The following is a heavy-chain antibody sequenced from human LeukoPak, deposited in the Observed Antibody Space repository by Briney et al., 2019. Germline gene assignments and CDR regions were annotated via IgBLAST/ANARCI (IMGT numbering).Heavy chain of an antibody. CDR3: AKAPGGYCSGGSCYSFPY. J-gene: IGHJ4*02. V-gene: IGHV3-30*18. CDR2: ISYDGSNK. CDR1: GFTFSSYG. D-gene: IGHD2-15*01. Sequence: PGGSLRLSCAASGFTFSSYGMHWVRQAPGKGLEWVAVISYDGSNKYYADSVKGRFTISRDNSKNTLYLQMNSLRAEDTAVYYCAKAPGGYCSGGSCYSFPYWGQGTLVTVSS.